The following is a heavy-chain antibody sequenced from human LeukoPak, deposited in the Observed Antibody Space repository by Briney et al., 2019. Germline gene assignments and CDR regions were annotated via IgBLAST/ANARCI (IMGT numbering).Heavy chain of an antibody. V-gene: IGHV4-38-2*02. J-gene: IGHJ4*02. CDR1: AYSISSAYY. Sequence: SETLSLTCAVSAYSISSAYYWGWIRQPPGKGLEWIGSIFHTGSTYYNSSLKSRATISIDTSNNQFSLKVNSVTAADTAVYFCAREVTMAPFDYWGQGTLVTVSS. CDR2: IFHTGST. D-gene: IGHD3-3*01. CDR3: AREVTMAPFDY.